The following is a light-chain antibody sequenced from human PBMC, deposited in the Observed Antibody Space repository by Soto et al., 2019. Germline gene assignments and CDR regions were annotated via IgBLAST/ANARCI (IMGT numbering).Light chain of an antibody. Sequence: QSALTQPASVSGSPGQSITISCTGTSSAAWNYNFVSWYQQHPGKAPKVIIYEDSTRPSGVSNRISGSKSGNTASLTISGLQAEDEADYYCCSYAGSSTSWVFGGGTKLTVL. V-gene: IGLV2-23*01. CDR1: SSAAWNYNF. CDR3: CSYAGSSTSWV. CDR2: EDS. J-gene: IGLJ3*02.